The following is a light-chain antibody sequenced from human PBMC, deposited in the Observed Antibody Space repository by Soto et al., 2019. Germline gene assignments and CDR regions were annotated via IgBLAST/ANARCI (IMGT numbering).Light chain of an antibody. CDR2: EVT. V-gene: IGLV2-14*01. CDR3: CSYTSSSTLV. CDR1: SSDVGGYNY. J-gene: IGLJ3*02. Sequence: QSVLTQPASVSGSPGQSITISCTGTSSDVGGYNYVSWYQQHPYKAPKLMIYEVTNRPSGISNRFSGSKSGNTASLTISGLQAEDEADYYCCSYTSSSTLVFGGGTKLTVL.